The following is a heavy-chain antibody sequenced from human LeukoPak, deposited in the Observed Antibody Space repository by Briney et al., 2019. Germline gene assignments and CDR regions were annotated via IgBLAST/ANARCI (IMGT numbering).Heavy chain of an antibody. CDR1: GGTFSSCA. CDR3: ARDEEQQLAFDY. D-gene: IGHD6-13*01. Sequence: ASVKVSCKASGGTFSSCAISWVRQAPGQGLEWMGRIIPILGIANYAQKFQGRVTITADKSTSTAYMELSSLRSEDTAVYYCARDEEQQLAFDYWGQGTLVTVSS. J-gene: IGHJ4*02. V-gene: IGHV1-69*04. CDR2: IIPILGIA.